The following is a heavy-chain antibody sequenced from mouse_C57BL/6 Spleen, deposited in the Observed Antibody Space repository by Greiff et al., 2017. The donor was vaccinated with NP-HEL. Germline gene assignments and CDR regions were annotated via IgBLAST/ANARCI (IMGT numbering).Heavy chain of an antibody. Sequence: QVQLQQPGAELVRPGSSVKLSCKASGYTFTSYWMDWVKQRPGQGLEWIGNIYPSDSETHYNQKFKDKATLTVDKSSSTAYMQLSSLTSEDSAVYYCARHEPYFDYWGQGTTLTVSS. CDR3: ARHEPYFDY. J-gene: IGHJ2*01. V-gene: IGHV1-61*01. CDR2: IYPSDSET. CDR1: GYTFTSYW.